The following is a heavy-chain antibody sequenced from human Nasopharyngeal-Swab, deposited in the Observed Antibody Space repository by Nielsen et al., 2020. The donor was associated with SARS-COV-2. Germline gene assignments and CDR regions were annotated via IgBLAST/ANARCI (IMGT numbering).Heavy chain of an antibody. J-gene: IGHJ6*02. CDR2: ISSSGSTI. CDR1: GFTFSDYY. D-gene: IGHD3-22*01. V-gene: IGHV3-11*04. Sequence: SPKISCAASGFTFSDYYMSWIRQAPGKGLEWVSYISSSGSTIYYADSVKGRFTISRDNDKNSLYLQMNSLRAEDTAVYYCARDAQRTYYYDSSGLYYYYGMDVWGQGTTVTVSS. CDR3: ARDAQRTYYYDSSGLYYYYGMDV.